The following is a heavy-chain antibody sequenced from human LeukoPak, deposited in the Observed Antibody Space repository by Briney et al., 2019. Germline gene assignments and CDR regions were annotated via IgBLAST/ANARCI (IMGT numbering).Heavy chain of an antibody. D-gene: IGHD5-18*01. J-gene: IGHJ3*02. CDR2: ISSRGSPI. CDR3: ARSQQLPLISHAFDI. V-gene: IGHV3-11*04. CDR1: GFTVSSNY. Sequence: PGGSLRLSCAASGFTVSSNYMSWVRQAPGKGLEWVSYISSRGSPINYADSVKGLFTISRDNAKNSLYLQMNSLRAEDTAVYYCARSQQLPLISHAFDIWGQGTLVTVSS.